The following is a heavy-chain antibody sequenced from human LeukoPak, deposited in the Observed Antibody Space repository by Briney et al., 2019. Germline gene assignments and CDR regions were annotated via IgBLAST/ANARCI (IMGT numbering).Heavy chain of an antibody. CDR1: GASISDYY. V-gene: IGHV4-4*07. D-gene: IGHD6-13*01. J-gene: IGHJ4*02. CDR2: IYITGST. CDR3: ARQATSSWYYDY. Sequence: SETLSLTCTVSGASISDYYWSWIRQAAGKGLEWIGRIYITGSTSYNPSLKRRVTMSLDTSKNQFSLLLYSVTAADTAVYYCARQATSSWYYDYWGQGALVTVSS.